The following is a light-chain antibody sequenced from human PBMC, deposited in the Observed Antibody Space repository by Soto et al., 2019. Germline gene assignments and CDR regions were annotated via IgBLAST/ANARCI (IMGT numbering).Light chain of an antibody. CDR3: QQYGSSPPIT. CDR2: GAS. J-gene: IGKJ5*01. Sequence: EIVLTQSPGTLSLSPGERATLSCRASQSVSSSYLAWYQQKPGQAPRLLIYGASSRATGIPDRFSGSGSGTAFTITISRLEPADFAVYYCQQYGSSPPITFGQGTRLEIK. V-gene: IGKV3-20*01. CDR1: QSVSSSY.